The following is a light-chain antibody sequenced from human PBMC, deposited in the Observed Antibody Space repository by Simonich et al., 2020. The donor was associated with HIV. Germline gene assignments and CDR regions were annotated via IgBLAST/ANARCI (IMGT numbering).Light chain of an antibody. CDR2: GAS. Sequence: EILMTQSPATLSVSPGERATLSCRARQSVSSSLAWYQQKPGQAPRHLIYGASTRATGIPARFSGSGSGTEFTLTISSLQSEDFAVYYCQQYNNWPPLTFGGGTKVEIK. V-gene: IGKV3-15*01. CDR1: QSVSSS. CDR3: QQYNNWPPLT. J-gene: IGKJ4*01.